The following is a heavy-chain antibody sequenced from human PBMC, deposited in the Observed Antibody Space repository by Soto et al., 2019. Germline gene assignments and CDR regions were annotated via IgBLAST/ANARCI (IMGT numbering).Heavy chain of an antibody. D-gene: IGHD6-19*01. Sequence: GGSLRLSCAASGFTFSSYGMHWVRQAPGKGLEWVAVISYDGSNKYYADSVKGRFTISRDNSKNTLYLQMNSLRAEDTAVYYCAKGVAVAGSVYYHYGMDVWGQGTTVTVSS. V-gene: IGHV3-30*18. J-gene: IGHJ6*02. CDR3: AKGVAVAGSVYYHYGMDV. CDR1: GFTFSSYG. CDR2: ISYDGSNK.